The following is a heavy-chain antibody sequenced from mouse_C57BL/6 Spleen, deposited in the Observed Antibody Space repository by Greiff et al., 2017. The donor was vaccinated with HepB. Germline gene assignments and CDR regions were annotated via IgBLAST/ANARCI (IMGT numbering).Heavy chain of an antibody. Sequence: EVKLVESVAELVRPGASVKLSCTASGFNIKNTYMHWVKQRPEQGLEWIGRIDPANGNTKYAPKFQGKATITADTSSNTAYLQLSSLTSEDTAIYYCARGDGYLAWFAYWGQGTLVTVSA. CDR2: IDPANGNT. J-gene: IGHJ3*01. V-gene: IGHV14-3*01. CDR3: ARGDGYLAWFAY. CDR1: GFNIKNTY. D-gene: IGHD2-3*01.